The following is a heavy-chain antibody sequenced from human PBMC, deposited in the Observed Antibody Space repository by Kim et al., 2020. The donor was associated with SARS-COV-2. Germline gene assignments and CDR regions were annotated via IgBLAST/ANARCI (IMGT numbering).Heavy chain of an antibody. V-gene: IGHV7-4-1*02. CDR2: INTATGNP. Sequence: ASVKVSCKASGYRFTNDPLTWVRQAPGRGLEWMGWINTATGNPTYAQAFIGRFVFSLDTSATTAYLQISSLKAEDTAVYYCVKDLSSVGSYFYWGQGTLVTVSS. D-gene: IGHD3-10*01. CDR1: GYRFTNDP. J-gene: IGHJ4*01. CDR3: VKDLSSVGSYFY.